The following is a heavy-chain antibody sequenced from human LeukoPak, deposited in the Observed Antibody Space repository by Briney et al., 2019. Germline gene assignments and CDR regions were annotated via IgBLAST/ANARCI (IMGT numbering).Heavy chain of an antibody. J-gene: IGHJ6*03. Sequence: GGSLRLSCVASGFTFSDFYMSWVRQAPGKGLEWVSYISGSSSTIHYAESVKGRFTISRDNAKNSLCLQMNSLRAQEGAVYYCARHMAENYYYYMDVWGKGITVTVSS. CDR2: ISGSSSTI. CDR3: ARHMAENYYYYMDV. D-gene: IGHD5-24*01. V-gene: IGHV3-11*01. CDR1: GFTFSDFY.